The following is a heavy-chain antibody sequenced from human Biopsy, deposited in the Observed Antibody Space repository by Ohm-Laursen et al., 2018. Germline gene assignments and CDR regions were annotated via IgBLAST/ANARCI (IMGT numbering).Heavy chain of an antibody. CDR2: INHSGST. Sequence: GTLSLTCTVSGGYFSGTYWSWIRQTPGKGLEWVGEINHSGSTKYNPSFESRVTISVDTSKNQFSLNLFSVTAADAARYFCARGEYYAYWSGARKLNYFDYWGQGTLVIVSS. V-gene: IGHV4-34*01. J-gene: IGHJ4*02. CDR3: ARGEYYAYWSGARKLNYFDY. CDR1: GGYFSGTY. D-gene: IGHD3-3*01.